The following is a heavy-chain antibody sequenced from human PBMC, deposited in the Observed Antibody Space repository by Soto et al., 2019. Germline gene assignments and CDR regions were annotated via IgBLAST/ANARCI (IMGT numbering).Heavy chain of an antibody. Sequence: SETLSLTCTVSGDSISSYYWSWIRQPPGKGLEWIGYIYYSGTTNYNPSLKSRVTISVDTSKNQFSLKLRSATAADTAVYYCARDRRYSYGPPSAFQIWGQGTRVTVSS. CDR1: GDSISSYY. J-gene: IGHJ3*02. D-gene: IGHD5-18*01. CDR3: ARDRRYSYGPPSAFQI. CDR2: IYYSGTT. V-gene: IGHV4-59*01.